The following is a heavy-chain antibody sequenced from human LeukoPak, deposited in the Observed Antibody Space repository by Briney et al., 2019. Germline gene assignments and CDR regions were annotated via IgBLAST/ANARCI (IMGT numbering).Heavy chain of an antibody. D-gene: IGHD2-15*01. CDR2: IYYSGST. CDR1: GGSISSYY. V-gene: IGHV4-59*01. CDR3: ARAVVAKPEFQH. J-gene: IGHJ1*01. Sequence: SETLSLTCTVSGGSISSYYWSWIRQPPGKGLEWIGYIYYSGSTNYNPSLKSRVTISVDTSKNQFSLKLSSVTAADTAVYYCARAVVAKPEFQHWGQGRLVTVSS.